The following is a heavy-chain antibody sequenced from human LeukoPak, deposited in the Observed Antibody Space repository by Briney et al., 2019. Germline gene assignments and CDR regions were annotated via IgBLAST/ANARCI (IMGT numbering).Heavy chain of an antibody. CDR1: SGSISTSNYY. CDR3: ARGRSPRRWDLPHLDL. CDR2: IYYSGST. D-gene: IGHD4-23*01. Sequence: PSETLSLTCTVSSGSISTSNYYWGWVRQPPGKALEWIGSIYYSGSTYYNPSLKSRVAISIDTSKNQFSLTLTSVNTVDTAIYYCARGRSPRRWDLPHLDLWGQGTLVTVSS. J-gene: IGHJ4*02. V-gene: IGHV4-39*07.